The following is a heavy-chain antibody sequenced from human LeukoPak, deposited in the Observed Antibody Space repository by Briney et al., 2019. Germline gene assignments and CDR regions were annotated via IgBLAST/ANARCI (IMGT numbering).Heavy chain of an antibody. CDR1: GFTTHYW. D-gene: IGHD6-19*01. V-gene: IGHV3-7*01. CDR3: ARSPYTSGWYGVGY. J-gene: IGHJ4*02. Sequence: GGSLRLSCTASGFTTHYWLNWVRQSPGKGLEWVANIKQDGSEKYYVDSVKGRFTISRDNAKNSLYLQLNSLRAEDTAVYYCARSPYTSGWYGVGYWGQGTLVTVSS. CDR2: IKQDGSEK.